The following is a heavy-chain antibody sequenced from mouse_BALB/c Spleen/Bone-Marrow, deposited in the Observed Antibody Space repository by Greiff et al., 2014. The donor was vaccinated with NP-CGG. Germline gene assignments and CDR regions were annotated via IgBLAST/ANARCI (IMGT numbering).Heavy chain of an antibody. Sequence: VQLQQSGAELVKPGASVKLSCTASGFNIKDTYMHWVKQRPEKDLEWIGRIDPANGNTKYDPKFQGKATITADTSSNTAYLQLSSLTSEDTAVYYCAPYYYGSSRFAYWGQGTLVTVSA. CDR2: IDPANGNT. V-gene: IGHV14-3*02. CDR3: APYYYGSSRFAY. CDR1: GFNIKDTY. D-gene: IGHD1-1*01. J-gene: IGHJ3*01.